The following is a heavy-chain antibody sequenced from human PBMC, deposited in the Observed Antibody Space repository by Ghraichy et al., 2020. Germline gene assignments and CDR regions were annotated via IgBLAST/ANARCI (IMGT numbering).Heavy chain of an antibody. J-gene: IGHJ3*02. D-gene: IGHD1-26*01. CDR2: ISSSSSYI. CDR3: ARVLRVGDTPREAFDI. V-gene: IGHV3-21*01. Sequence: GGSLRLSCAASGFTFSSYSMNWVRQAPGKGLEWVSSISSSSSYIYYADSVKGRFTISRDNAKNSLYLQMNSLRAEDTAVYYCARVLRVGDTPREAFDIWGQGTMVTVSS. CDR1: GFTFSSYS.